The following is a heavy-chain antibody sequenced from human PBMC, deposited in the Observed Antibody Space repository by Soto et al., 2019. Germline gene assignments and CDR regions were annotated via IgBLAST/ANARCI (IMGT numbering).Heavy chain of an antibody. V-gene: IGHV3-30*18. D-gene: IGHD4-17*01. CDR1: GFTFSSYG. CDR3: AKEILRFNYYGMDV. Sequence: QVQVVESGGGVVQPGRSLRLSCAASGFTFSSYGMHWVRQAPGKGLEWVAVISYDGSNKYYADSVKGRFTISRDNSKNTLYLQMNSLRAEDTAVYYCAKEILRFNYYGMDVWGQGTTVTVSS. CDR2: ISYDGSNK. J-gene: IGHJ6*02.